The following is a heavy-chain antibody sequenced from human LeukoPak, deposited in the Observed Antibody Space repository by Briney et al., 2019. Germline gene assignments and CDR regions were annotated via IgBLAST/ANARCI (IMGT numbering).Heavy chain of an antibody. CDR3: ATCSSTSCYLSNWFDP. Sequence: ASVKVSCKVSGYTLTELSMHWVRQAPGKGLEWMGGFDPEDGETIYAQRFQGRVTMTEDSSTETAYMELSSLRSEDTAVYYCATCSSTSCYLSNWFDPWGQGTLVTVSS. CDR1: GYTLTELS. V-gene: IGHV1-24*01. CDR2: FDPEDGET. J-gene: IGHJ5*02. D-gene: IGHD2-2*01.